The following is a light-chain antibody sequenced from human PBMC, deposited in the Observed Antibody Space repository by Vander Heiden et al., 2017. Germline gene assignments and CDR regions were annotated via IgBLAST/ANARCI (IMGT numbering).Light chain of an antibody. V-gene: IGKV3-20*01. CDR1: ETVENNY. J-gene: IGKJ1*01. CDR2: GAS. CDR3: QHYSASPWT. Sequence: IVLTPSPGTLSLSPGERATLSCKASETVENNYVAWYQQKPGRVPKVLLYGASSRVPGIPGRFSGSGSGTDFTLTISRLEPEDFAVYYCQHYSASPWTFGQGTKVEIK.